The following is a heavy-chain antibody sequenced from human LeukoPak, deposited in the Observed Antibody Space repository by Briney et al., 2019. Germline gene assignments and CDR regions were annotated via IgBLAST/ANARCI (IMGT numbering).Heavy chain of an antibody. CDR3: ARESGYTSGWYVGYFDY. V-gene: IGHV3-74*01. D-gene: IGHD6-19*01. CDR1: GFTFSSYW. J-gene: IGHJ4*01. Sequence: GGSLRLSCAASGFTFSSYWTHWVRHAPGKGLVWVSRINSDGSSTGYADSVKGRFTISRDNAKNTLYLQMNSLRVEDTAVYYCARESGYTSGWYVGYFDYWGHGTQVTVSS. CDR2: INSDGSST.